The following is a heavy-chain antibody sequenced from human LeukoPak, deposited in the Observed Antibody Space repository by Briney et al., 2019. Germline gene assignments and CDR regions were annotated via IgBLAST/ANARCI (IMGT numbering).Heavy chain of an antibody. CDR1: GYTFTSHG. CDR3: ARRSGTHAFDI. J-gene: IGHJ3*02. V-gene: IGHV1-2*02. D-gene: IGHD6-25*01. CDR2: INPNSGGT. Sequence: GASVKVSCKASGYTFTSHGISWVRQAPGQGLEYMGWINPNSGGTNYAQNFQGRVTMTRDTSITTVYMELSRLRSDDTAVYYCARRSGTHAFDIWGQGTMVTVSS.